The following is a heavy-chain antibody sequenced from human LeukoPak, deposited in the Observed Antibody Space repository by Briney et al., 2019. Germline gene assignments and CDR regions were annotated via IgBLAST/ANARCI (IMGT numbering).Heavy chain of an antibody. D-gene: IGHD1-26*01. CDR1: GFTFSSYW. J-gene: IGHJ4*02. CDR3: ARVDSGSYWRGFDY. V-gene: IGHV3-74*01. Sequence: PGGSLRLSCAASGFTFSSYWMHWVRQAPGKGLVWVSRINSDGRSTSYADSVKGRFTISRDNAKNTLYLQMNSLRAEDTAVYYCARVDSGSYWRGFDYWGQGTLVTVSS. CDR2: INSDGRST.